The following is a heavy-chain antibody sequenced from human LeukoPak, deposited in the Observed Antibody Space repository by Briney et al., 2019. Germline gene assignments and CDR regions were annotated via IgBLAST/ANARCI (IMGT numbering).Heavy chain of an antibody. V-gene: IGHV4-59*01. CDR2: IYYSGST. D-gene: IGHD2-21*02. J-gene: IGHJ4*02. CDR3: ARLSYCGGDCYSFVDY. Sequence: ASETLSLTCTVSGGSISSYYWSWIRQPPGKGLEWIGYIYYSGSTNYNPSLKSQVTISVDTSKNQFSLKLSSVTAADTAVYYCARLSYCGGDCYSFVDYWGQGTLVTVSS. CDR1: GGSISSYY.